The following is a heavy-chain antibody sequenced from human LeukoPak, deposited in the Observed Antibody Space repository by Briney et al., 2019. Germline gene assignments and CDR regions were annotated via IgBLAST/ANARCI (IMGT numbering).Heavy chain of an antibody. Sequence: GGSLRLSCAASGFIASSNHKSWVRQAPGKGLEWVSVSYSGGGTFYADFVKGRFTMSRDHSKSTVYLQMNRLRPEDTAVYYCARGGRQLVHEDNWFDPWGQGTLVTVSS. CDR2: SYSGGGT. J-gene: IGHJ5*02. V-gene: IGHV3-53*05. D-gene: IGHD6-13*01. CDR1: GFIASSNH. CDR3: ARGGRQLVHEDNWFDP.